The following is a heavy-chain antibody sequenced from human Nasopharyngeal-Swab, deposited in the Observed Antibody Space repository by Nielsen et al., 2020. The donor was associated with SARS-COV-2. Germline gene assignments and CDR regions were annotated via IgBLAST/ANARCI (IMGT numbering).Heavy chain of an antibody. D-gene: IGHD2-21*02. CDR1: RGTLSSYA. CDR2: IIPILGIA. V-gene: IGHV1-69*10. Sequence: SSVNVSCQASRGTLSSYAISWVRQAPAHGLEWMGGIIPILGIANYAQKFQGRVTITADKSTSTAYMELSSLRSEDTAVHYFARGNDSCYYMDVWGKGTTVTVSS. J-gene: IGHJ6*03. CDR3: ARGNDSCYYMDV.